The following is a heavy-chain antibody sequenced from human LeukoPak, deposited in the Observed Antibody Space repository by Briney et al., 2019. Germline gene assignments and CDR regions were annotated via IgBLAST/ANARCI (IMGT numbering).Heavy chain of an antibody. CDR3: GRDPNGNYMGAFDF. Sequence: GGSLRLSCTASGFTFSNYALTWVRQAPGKGLEWVSSIGGSGVDTRYADSVRGRFTISRDNSRNTLYLTMDSLRAEDTAVYFCGRDPNGNYMGAFDFSGQGTMVTVSS. D-gene: IGHD4-17*01. J-gene: IGHJ3*01. CDR2: IGGSGVDT. CDR1: GFTFSNYA. V-gene: IGHV3-23*01.